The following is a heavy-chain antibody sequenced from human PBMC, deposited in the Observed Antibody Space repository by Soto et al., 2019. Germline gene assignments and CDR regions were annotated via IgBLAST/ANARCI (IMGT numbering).Heavy chain of an antibody. D-gene: IGHD2-15*01. CDR3: TRADVRCSGGTCYGIPMAV. Sequence: EVQLVESGGGLVQPGGSLRLSCAASGFTVSSKYMSWVRQAPGKGLEWVLLITRGVIISYADFVKGRFTISRDISKNTRYLEMSTVGVEDTAVYYCTRADVRCSGGTCYGIPMAVWGKGTMVTGSS. J-gene: IGHJ6*03. CDR2: ITRGVII. CDR1: GFTVSSKY. V-gene: IGHV3-66*01.